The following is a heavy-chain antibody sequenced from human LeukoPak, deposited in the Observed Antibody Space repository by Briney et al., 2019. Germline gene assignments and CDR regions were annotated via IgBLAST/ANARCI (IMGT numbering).Heavy chain of an antibody. Sequence: SVKVSCKASGGTFSSYAISWVRQAPGQGLEWMGGIIPIFGTANYAQKFQGRVTITTDESTSTAYMELSSLRSGDTAVYYCARVNTIFGVWGPFDYWGQGTLVTVSS. CDR2: IIPIFGTA. J-gene: IGHJ4*02. CDR1: GGTFSSYA. D-gene: IGHD3-3*01. CDR3: ARVNTIFGVWGPFDY. V-gene: IGHV1-69*05.